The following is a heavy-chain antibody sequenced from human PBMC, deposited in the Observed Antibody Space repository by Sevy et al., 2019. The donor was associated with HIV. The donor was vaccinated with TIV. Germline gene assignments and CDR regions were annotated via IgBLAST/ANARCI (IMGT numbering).Heavy chain of an antibody. CDR2: ISSSGSTI. V-gene: IGHV3-11*01. CDR1: GFTFSDYY. J-gene: IGHJ4*02. Sequence: GGSLRLSCAASGFTFSDYYMSWIRQAPGKGLEWVSYISSSGSTIYYADSVKGRFTISRDNAKKSLSLQMNSLRAEDTAVYYCARDPLSIVGATTEIYFDSWGQGALVTVSS. CDR3: ARDPLSIVGATTEIYFDS. D-gene: IGHD1-26*01.